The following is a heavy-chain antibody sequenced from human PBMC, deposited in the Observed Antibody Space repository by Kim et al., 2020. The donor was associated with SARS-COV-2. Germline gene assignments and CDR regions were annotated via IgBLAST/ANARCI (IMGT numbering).Heavy chain of an antibody. CDR1: GFTFSSYS. CDR3: ARDKGSGTDAFDI. V-gene: IGHV3-21*01. CDR2: ISSSSSYI. Sequence: GGSLRLSCAASGFTFSSYSMNWVRQAPGKGLEWVSSISSSSSYIYYADSVKGRFTISRDNAKNSLYLQMNSLRAEDTAVYYCARDKGSGTDAFDICGQGTMVTVSS. D-gene: IGHD3-10*01. J-gene: IGHJ3*02.